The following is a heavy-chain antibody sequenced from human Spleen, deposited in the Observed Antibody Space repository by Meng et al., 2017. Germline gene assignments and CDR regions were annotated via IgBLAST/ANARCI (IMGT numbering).Heavy chain of an antibody. D-gene: IGHD5-18*01. CDR2: ITPNTGGT. J-gene: IGHJ4*02. CDR1: GYTFTGYS. V-gene: IGHV1-2*06. CDR3: AREGRGGSSEFDY. Sequence: ASVKVSCKVSGYTFTGYSMHWVRQAPGQGLEWMGRITPNTGGTIYGQKFQGRVTMTWDTSISTVYMELSRLTYGDTAVYYCAREGRGGSSEFDYWGQGTLVTVSS.